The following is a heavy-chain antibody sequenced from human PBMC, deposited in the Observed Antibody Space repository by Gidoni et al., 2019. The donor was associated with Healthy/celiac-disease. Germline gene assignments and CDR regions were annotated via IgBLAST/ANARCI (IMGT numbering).Heavy chain of an antibody. D-gene: IGHD2-15*01. J-gene: IGHJ3*02. Sequence: QVQLVQSGAEVKKPGASVKVSRKVSGYTLTELSMHWVRQAPGKGLEWMGGFDPEDGETIYAQKFQGRVTMTEDTSTDTAYMELSSLRSEDTAVYYCATEGHDCSGGSCYSHAFDIWGQGTMVTVSS. CDR2: FDPEDGET. V-gene: IGHV1-24*01. CDR3: ATEGHDCSGGSCYSHAFDI. CDR1: GYTLTELS.